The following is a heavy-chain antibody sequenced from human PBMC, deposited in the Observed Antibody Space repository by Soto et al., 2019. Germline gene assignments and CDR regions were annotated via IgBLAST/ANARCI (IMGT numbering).Heavy chain of an antibody. J-gene: IGHJ4*02. V-gene: IGHV3-30-3*01. CDR1: VFTFSSYA. D-gene: IGHD2-21*02. CDR2: ISYDGSNK. CDR3: ARIVVVTAILDNSDY. Sequence: GPLRLSCAAPVFTFSSYAMHWVREAPGKGLEWVAVISYDGSNKYYADSVKGRFTISRDNSKNTLYLQMNSLRAEDTAVYYCARIVVVTAILDNSDYWGQGTLVTVSS.